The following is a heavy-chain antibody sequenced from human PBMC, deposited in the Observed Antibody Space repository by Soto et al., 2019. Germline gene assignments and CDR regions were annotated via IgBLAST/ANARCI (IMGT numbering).Heavy chain of an antibody. CDR1: GFTFSDHY. Sequence: EVQLVESGGGLVQPGGSLRLSCAASGFTFSDHYMDWVRQAPGKGLEWVGRSKHKADSYTTEYAASVKGRFTISRDGSKNALFLKMTSVKSVATAVYDCTVWGSGNDFGDAWGKGILVTVSS. D-gene: IGHD3-10*01. CDR3: TVWGSGNDFGDA. J-gene: IGHJ4*02. CDR2: SKHKADSYTT. V-gene: IGHV3-72*01.